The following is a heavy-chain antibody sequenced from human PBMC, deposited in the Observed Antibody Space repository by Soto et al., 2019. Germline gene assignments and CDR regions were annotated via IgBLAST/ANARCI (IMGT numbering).Heavy chain of an antibody. Sequence: QVQLVESGGGVVQPGRSLRLSCAASGFTFSSYGMHWVRQAPGKGLEWVAVISYYGSNKYYADSVKGRCTISRDNSKNTLYLQRNSLRAEDTAVYYCAKEGGIAVAGGRGLDCMDVWGQGTTVTVSS. CDR3: AKEGGIAVAGGRGLDCMDV. CDR2: ISYYGSNK. CDR1: GFTFSSYG. V-gene: IGHV3-30*18. D-gene: IGHD6-19*01. J-gene: IGHJ6*02.